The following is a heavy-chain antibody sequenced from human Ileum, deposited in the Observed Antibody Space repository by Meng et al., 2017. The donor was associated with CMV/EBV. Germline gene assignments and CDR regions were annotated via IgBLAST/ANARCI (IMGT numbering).Heavy chain of an antibody. Sequence: ESGPGPVKPPQTLSLTCLVSGGSISSGDYYWSWIRQPPGKSLEWIGYIYYSGSTYYNPSLKSRLTISLDTSKNQFSLKLSSVTAADTGVYYCARQTYGGNSREYYFNYWGQGTLVTVSS. V-gene: IGHV4-30-4*08. CDR2: IYYSGST. J-gene: IGHJ4*02. D-gene: IGHD4-23*01. CDR1: GGSISSGDYY. CDR3: ARQTYGGNSREYYFNY.